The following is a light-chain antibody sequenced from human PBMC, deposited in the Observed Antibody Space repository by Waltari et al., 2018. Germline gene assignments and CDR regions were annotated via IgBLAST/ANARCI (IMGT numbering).Light chain of an antibody. J-gene: IGLJ1*01. V-gene: IGLV5-45*03. Sequence: QPVLTQPSSLSASPGASASLTSTLRRAIHVGPYRIYWYQQKPGSPPQYLLRYKSDSDKQQGSGVPSRFPESKDASANAGILLISGLQSEDEAAYYCMIWHSSATVFGTGTKVTVL. CDR2: YKSDSDK. CDR1: RAIHVGPYR. CDR3: MIWHSSATV.